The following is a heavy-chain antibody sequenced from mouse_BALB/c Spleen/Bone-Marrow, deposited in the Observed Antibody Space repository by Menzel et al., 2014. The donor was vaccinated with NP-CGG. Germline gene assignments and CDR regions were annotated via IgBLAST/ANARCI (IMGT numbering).Heavy chain of an antibody. V-gene: IGHV5-17*02. CDR3: ARGIGYDAWFVY. CDR1: GSTFSSIG. Sequence: EVMLVESGGGLVQPGGSRKLSCAASGSTFSSIGMHWVRQAPEKGLEWVAYISSGSSTIYYADTVKGRFTISRDNPKNTLFLQMTSLRSEDTAMYYCARGIGYDAWFVYWGQGTLVTVSA. D-gene: IGHD2-2*01. CDR2: ISSGSSTI. J-gene: IGHJ3*01.